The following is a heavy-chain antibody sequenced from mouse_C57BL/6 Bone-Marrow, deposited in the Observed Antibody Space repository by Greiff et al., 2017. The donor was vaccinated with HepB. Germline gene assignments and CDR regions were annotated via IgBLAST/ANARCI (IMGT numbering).Heavy chain of an antibody. V-gene: IGHV1-81*01. Sequence: QVQLQQSGAELARPGASVKLSCKASGYTFTSYGISWVKQRTGQGLEWIGEIYPRSGNTYYNEKFKGKATLTADKSSSTAYMELRSLTSEDSAVYFCARKGLYYGSSYWYFDVWGTGTTVTVSS. J-gene: IGHJ1*03. CDR3: ARKGLYYGSSYWYFDV. D-gene: IGHD1-1*01. CDR2: IYPRSGNT. CDR1: GYTFTSYG.